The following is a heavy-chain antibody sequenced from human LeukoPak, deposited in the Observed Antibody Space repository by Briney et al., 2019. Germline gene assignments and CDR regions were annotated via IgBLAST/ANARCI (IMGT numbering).Heavy chain of an antibody. CDR2: IYTSGST. D-gene: IGHD1-26*01. Sequence: PSETLSLTCTVSGGSISSYYWSWIRQPAGKGLEWIGRIYTSGSTNYNPSLKSRVTISVDTSKNQFSLKLSSVTAADTAVYYCARVPRRRRVGAFDIWGQGTMVTVSS. CDR3: ARVPRRRRVGAFDI. CDR1: GGSISSYY. J-gene: IGHJ3*02. V-gene: IGHV4-4*07.